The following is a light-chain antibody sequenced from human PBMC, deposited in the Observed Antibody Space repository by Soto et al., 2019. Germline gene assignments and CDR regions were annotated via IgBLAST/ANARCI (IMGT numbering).Light chain of an antibody. Sequence: EIGVSQSPATLSVSTGERATLSCRVSQSVSSSYLAWYQQKPGQAPRLLIYGTSSRATGIPDRFSGSGSGTDFTLTISRLEPEDFAVYYCQQYGNSPITFGQGTRLEIK. CDR1: QSVSSSY. J-gene: IGKJ5*01. CDR3: QQYGNSPIT. V-gene: IGKV3-20*01. CDR2: GTS.